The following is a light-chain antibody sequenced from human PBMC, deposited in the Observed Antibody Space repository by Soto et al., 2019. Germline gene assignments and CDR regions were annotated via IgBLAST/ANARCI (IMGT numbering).Light chain of an antibody. CDR2: GAS. CDR3: QQYGSSPWT. J-gene: IGKJ1*01. V-gene: IGKV3-20*01. Sequence: EIVLTQSPGTLSLSPGERATLSCRASQSVTSNYLAWHQQKPGQAPRLLIYGASTRVTGIPDRFSGSGSGTDFTLTISRVEPEDFAVYYCQQYGSSPWTFGQGTKVEIK. CDR1: QSVTSNY.